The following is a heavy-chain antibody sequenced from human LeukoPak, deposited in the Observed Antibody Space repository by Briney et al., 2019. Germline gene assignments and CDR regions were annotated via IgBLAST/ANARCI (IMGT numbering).Heavy chain of an antibody. CDR3: ARSWFPYYFDY. D-gene: IGHD3-9*01. J-gene: IGHJ4*02. Sequence: RSGGSLRLSCAASGFTFSNYWMHWVRQAPGKGLVWVSRINSDGINTTYADSVKGRFTISRDNAKNTLYLQMNSVRAEDTAVYYCARSWFPYYFDYWGQGTLVTVSS. CDR2: INSDGINT. CDR1: GFTFSNYW. V-gene: IGHV3-74*01.